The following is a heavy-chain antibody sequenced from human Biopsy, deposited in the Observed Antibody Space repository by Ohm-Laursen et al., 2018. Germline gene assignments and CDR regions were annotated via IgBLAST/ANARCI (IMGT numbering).Heavy chain of an antibody. CDR3: ARWTPEYDSSRYYLDAFDI. CDR2: IYSCGST. CDR1: GGSLGSYY. D-gene: IGHD3-22*01. Sequence: SETLSLTCTVSGGSLGSYYWSWIRQPAGKGLEWIGRIYSCGSTNYNPSLKSRVTLSMDTSKRQFSLKLIFVTAADTAVYYCARWTPEYDSSRYYLDAFDIWGQGTKVTVSS. V-gene: IGHV4-4*07. J-gene: IGHJ3*02.